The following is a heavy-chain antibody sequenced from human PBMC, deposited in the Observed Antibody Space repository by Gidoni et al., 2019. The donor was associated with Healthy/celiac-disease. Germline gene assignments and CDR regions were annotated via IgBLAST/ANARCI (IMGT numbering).Heavy chain of an antibody. V-gene: IGHV1-24*01. CDR2: FAPEDGET. CDR3: ATAPREYYYDSRGAGAFYDY. J-gene: IGHJ4*02. Sequence: QVQLVQSGAAVKKPGASVKVSCKVSGYTLTELSMHWVRQAPGKGLEWMGGFAPEDGETIYAQKFQGRVTMTEDTSTDTAYMELSSLRSEDTAVYYCATAPREYYYDSRGAGAFYDYWGQGTLVTVSS. D-gene: IGHD3-22*01. CDR1: GYTLTELS.